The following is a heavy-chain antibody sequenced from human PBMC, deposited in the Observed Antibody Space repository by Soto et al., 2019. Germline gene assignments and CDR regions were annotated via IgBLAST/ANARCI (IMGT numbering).Heavy chain of an antibody. CDR1: GYTFTSYA. CDR3: ARDFARLYYYDSSGYPDY. Sequence: ASVKVSCKASGYTFTSYAMHWVRQAPGQRLEWMGWINAGNGNTKCSQKFQGRVTITRDTSASTAYMELSSLRSEDTAVYYCARDFARLYYYDSSGYPDYWGQGTLVTVSS. D-gene: IGHD3-22*01. CDR2: INAGNGNT. J-gene: IGHJ4*02. V-gene: IGHV1-3*01.